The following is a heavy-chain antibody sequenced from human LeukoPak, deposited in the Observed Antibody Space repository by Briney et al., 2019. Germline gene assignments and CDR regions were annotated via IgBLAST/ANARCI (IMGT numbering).Heavy chain of an antibody. J-gene: IGHJ6*03. CDR2: IYYSGST. CDR3: ARAKYYYDSSGYYKGYYYYMDV. D-gene: IGHD3-22*01. CDR1: GGSISSSIYY. Sequence: SETLSLTCTVSGGSISSSIYYWGWIRQPPGKGLEWIGSIYYSGSTYYNPSLKSRVTISVDTSKNQFSLKLSSVTAADTAVYYCARAKYYYDSSGYYKGYYYYMDVWGKGTTVTVSS. V-gene: IGHV4-39*01.